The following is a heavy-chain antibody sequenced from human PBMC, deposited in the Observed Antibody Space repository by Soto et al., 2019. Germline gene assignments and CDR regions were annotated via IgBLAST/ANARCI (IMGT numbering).Heavy chain of an antibody. CDR3: AKDRGSSGWYVDY. V-gene: IGHV3-30*04. J-gene: IGHJ4*02. Sequence: PGGSLRLSCAASGFTFSSYAMHWVRQAPGKGLEWVAVISYDGSNKYYADSVKGRFTISRDNSKNTLYLQMNSLRAEDTAVYYCAKDRGSSGWYVDYWGQGTLVTVSS. CDR1: GFTFSSYA. D-gene: IGHD6-19*01. CDR2: ISYDGSNK.